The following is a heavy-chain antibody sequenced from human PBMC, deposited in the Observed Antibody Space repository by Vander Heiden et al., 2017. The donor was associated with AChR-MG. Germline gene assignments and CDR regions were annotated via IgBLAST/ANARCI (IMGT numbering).Heavy chain of an antibody. J-gene: IGHJ6*02. Sequence: QVQLVQSGAEVKKHGSSVKVSCKASGGTFSSYAISWVRQAPGQGLEWMGGIIPIFGTANYAQKFQGRVTITADESTSTAYMELSSLRSEDTAVYYCASFGSICGVVPPWMDVWGQGTTVTVSS. CDR2: IIPIFGTA. D-gene: IGHD3-3*01. CDR3: ASFGSICGVVPPWMDV. CDR1: GGTFSSYA. V-gene: IGHV1-69*01.